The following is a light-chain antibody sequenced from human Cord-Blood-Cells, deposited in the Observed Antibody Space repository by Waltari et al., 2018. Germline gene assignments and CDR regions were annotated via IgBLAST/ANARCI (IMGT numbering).Light chain of an antibody. Sequence: EIVMTQSPATLSVSPGERATLSCRASQSVSSNLACYQQKPGQAPRLLIYGASTRATGIPARFSASESGPEFTLTISSLQSEDCALYYCQQYNNWPLTFGPGTKVDIK. J-gene: IGKJ3*01. CDR1: QSVSSN. CDR2: GAS. CDR3: QQYNNWPLT. V-gene: IGKV3-15*01.